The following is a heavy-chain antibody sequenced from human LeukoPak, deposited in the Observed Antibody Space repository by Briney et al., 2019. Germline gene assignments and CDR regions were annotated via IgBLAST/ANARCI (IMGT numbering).Heavy chain of an antibody. CDR3: ARDWTGTSDY. V-gene: IGHV1-2*06. D-gene: IGHD1-1*01. CDR1: GYIFTGYS. J-gene: IGHJ4*02. CDR2: INPNTGGT. Sequence: GASEKVSCKASGYIFTGYSIHWVRQAPGQGLEWMGRINPNTGGTNYAQRFQGRVTMTRDTSISTAYMELNRLRSDDTAMYYCARDWTGTSDYWAQGTLVTVSS.